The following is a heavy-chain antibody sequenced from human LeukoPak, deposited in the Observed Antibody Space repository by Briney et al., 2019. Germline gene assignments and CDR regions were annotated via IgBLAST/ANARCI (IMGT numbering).Heavy chain of an antibody. J-gene: IGHJ3*02. CDR2: IYYSGST. Sequence: PSQTLSLTCTVSGGSISSGDYYWSWIRQPPGKGLEWIGYIYYSGSTYYNPSLKSRVTISVDTSKNQFSLKLSSATAADTAVYYCARPGRKWEPNDAFDIWGQGTMVTVSS. D-gene: IGHD1-26*01. CDR3: ARPGRKWEPNDAFDI. CDR1: GGSISSGDYY. V-gene: IGHV4-30-4*08.